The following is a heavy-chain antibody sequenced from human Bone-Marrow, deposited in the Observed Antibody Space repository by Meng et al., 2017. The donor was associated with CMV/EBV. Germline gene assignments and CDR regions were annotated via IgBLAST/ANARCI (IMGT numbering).Heavy chain of an antibody. D-gene: IGHD5-18*01. CDR1: GFTFDDYA. V-gene: IGHV3-9*01. CDR2: ISWNSGSI. J-gene: IGHJ4*02. CDR3: ARPLDTTVGRWNFGY. Sequence: SLKISCAASGFTFDDYAMHWVRQAPGKGLEWVSGISWNSGSIGYADSLKGRLTISRDNAKNSLYLQMNSLRAEDTAVYYCARPLDTTVGRWNFGYWGQGTLVTVSS.